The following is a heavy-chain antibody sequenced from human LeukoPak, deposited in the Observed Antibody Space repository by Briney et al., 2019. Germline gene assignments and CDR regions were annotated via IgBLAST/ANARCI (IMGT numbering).Heavy chain of an antibody. CDR1: GYSFTSYW. J-gene: IGHJ3*02. D-gene: IGHD3-10*01. CDR3: ARPSWPAGVGEAGMLFDI. Sequence: GESLKISCKGSGYSFTSYWIGWVRQMPGKGLEWMGIIYPGDSDTRYSPSFQGQVTISADKSISTAYLQWSSLKASDTAMYYCARPSWPAGVGEAGMLFDIWGQGTMVTVSS. V-gene: IGHV5-51*01. CDR2: IYPGDSDT.